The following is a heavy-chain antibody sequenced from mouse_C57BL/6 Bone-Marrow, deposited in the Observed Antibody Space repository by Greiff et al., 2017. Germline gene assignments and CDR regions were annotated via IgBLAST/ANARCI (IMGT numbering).Heavy chain of an antibody. Sequence: EVKLMESGPELVKPGASVKISCKASGYSFTDYNMNWVKQSNGKSLEWIGVINPNYGTTSYNQKFKGKATLTVDQSSSTAYMQLNSLTSEDSAVYYCAIIYYGNYDAMDYWGQGTSVTVSS. D-gene: IGHD2-1*01. CDR3: AIIYYGNYDAMDY. V-gene: IGHV1-39*01. CDR1: GYSFTDYN. J-gene: IGHJ4*01. CDR2: INPNYGTT.